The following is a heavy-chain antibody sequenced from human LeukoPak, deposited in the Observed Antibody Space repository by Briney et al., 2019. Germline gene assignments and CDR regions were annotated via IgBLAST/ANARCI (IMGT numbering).Heavy chain of an antibody. Sequence: GGSLRLSCAASGFTFSSYSMNWVRQAPGKGLEWVSYISSSSSTIYYADSVKGRFTISRDNAKNSLYLQMNSLRAEDTAVYYCARETAHMAPRLGGYYYYGMDVWGQGTTVTVSS. CDR2: ISSSSSTI. CDR1: GFTFSSYS. CDR3: ARETAHMAPRLGGYYYYGMDV. D-gene: IGHD3-16*01. V-gene: IGHV3-48*01. J-gene: IGHJ6*02.